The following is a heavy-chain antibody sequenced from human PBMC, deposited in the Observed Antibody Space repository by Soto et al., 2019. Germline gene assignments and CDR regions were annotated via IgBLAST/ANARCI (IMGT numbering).Heavy chain of an antibody. V-gene: IGHV3-33*01. J-gene: IGHJ4*02. Sequence: QVQLVESGGGVAQPGRSLRLSCAASGFTFKNYAMHWVRQAPGKGLEWVAVIWFDGGNKYYADSMKGRFTVSRDNSKNTLYLQMNSLRAEHTAVYYCARGDAEYSDHGVSEAEFDYWGQGTLVTVSS. CDR1: GFTFKNYA. CDR3: ARGDAEYSDHGVSEAEFDY. CDR2: IWFDGGNK. D-gene: IGHD4-17*01.